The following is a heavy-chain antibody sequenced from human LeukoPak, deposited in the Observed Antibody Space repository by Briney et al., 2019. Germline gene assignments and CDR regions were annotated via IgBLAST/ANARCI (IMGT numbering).Heavy chain of an antibody. J-gene: IGHJ5*02. CDR2: ILYDGSNK. V-gene: IGHV3-33*01. CDR1: GFTFSSYG. D-gene: IGHD1-26*01. CDR3: ARDFEGATTP. Sequence: GGSLRLSCAVSGFTFSSYGMHWVRQAPGKGLEWVAVILYDGSNKYYADSVKGRFTISRDNSNNTLYLQMNSLRAEDTAVYYCARDFEGATTPWGQGTLVTVSS.